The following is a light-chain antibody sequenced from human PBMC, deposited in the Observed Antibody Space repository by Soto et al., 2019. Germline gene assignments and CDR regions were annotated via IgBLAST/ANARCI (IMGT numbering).Light chain of an antibody. J-gene: IGLJ2*01. CDR2: EVS. Sequence: QSVPTQPPSASGSPGQSVTISCIGTSSDVGGYNYVSWYQQHPGKAPKLMIYEVSKRPSGVPDRFSGSKSGNTASLTVSGLQAEDEADYYCSSYAASNNLGVFGGGTQLTVL. CDR1: SSDVGGYNY. CDR3: SSYAASNNLGV. V-gene: IGLV2-8*01.